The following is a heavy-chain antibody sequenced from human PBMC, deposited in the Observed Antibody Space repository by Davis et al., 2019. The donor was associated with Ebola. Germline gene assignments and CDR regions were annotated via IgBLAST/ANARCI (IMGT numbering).Heavy chain of an antibody. V-gene: IGHV3-23*01. J-gene: IGHJ6*02. Sequence: GGSLRLSCAASGFTFSSYEMNWVRQAPGKGLEWVSAISGSGGSTYYADSVKGRFTISRDNSKNTLYLQMNSLRAEDTAVYYCARDLERRANYYGMDVWGQGTTVTVSS. CDR1: GFTFSSYE. CDR3: ARDLERRANYYGMDV. CDR2: ISGSGGST. D-gene: IGHD1-1*01.